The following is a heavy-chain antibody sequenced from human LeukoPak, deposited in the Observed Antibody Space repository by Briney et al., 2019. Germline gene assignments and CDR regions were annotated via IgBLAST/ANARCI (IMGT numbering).Heavy chain of an antibody. J-gene: IGHJ4*02. D-gene: IGHD6-13*01. Sequence: GGSLRLSCAASGFTFDDYAMHWVRQAPGKGLEWVSGISWNSGSIGYADSVKGRFTISRDNAKNSLYLQMNSLRAEDTALYYCAKETDSSSWYGFDYWGQGTLVTVSS. CDR1: GFTFDDYA. CDR2: ISWNSGSI. CDR3: AKETDSSSWYGFDY. V-gene: IGHV3-9*01.